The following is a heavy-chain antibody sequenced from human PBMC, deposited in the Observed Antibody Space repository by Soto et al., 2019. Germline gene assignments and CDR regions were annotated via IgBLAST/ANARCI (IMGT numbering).Heavy chain of an antibody. V-gene: IGHV3-33*01. D-gene: IGHD6-13*01. J-gene: IGHJ6*02. CDR2: IWYDGSNK. Sequence: GGSLRLSCAASGFTFSSYGMHWVRQAPGKWLEWVAVIWYDGSNKYYADSVKGRFTISRDNSKNTLYLQMNSLRAEDTAVYYCARERLYSSSWGPYYYGMDVWGQGXTVTVYS. CDR3: ARERLYSSSWGPYYYGMDV. CDR1: GFTFSSYG.